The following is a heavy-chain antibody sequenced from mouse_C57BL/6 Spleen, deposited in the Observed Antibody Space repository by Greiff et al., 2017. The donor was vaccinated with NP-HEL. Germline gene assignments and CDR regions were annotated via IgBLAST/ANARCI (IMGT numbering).Heavy chain of an antibody. CDR3: AREVDGSSYVGYFDV. Sequence: VQLKQSGAELVKPGASVKLSCTASGFNIKDYYMHWVKQRTEQGLEWIGRIDPEDGETKYAPKFQGKATITADTSSNTAYLQLSSLTSEDTAVYYCAREVDGSSYVGYFDVWGTGTTVTVSS. CDR1: GFNIKDYY. V-gene: IGHV14-2*01. D-gene: IGHD1-1*01. CDR2: IDPEDGET. J-gene: IGHJ1*03.